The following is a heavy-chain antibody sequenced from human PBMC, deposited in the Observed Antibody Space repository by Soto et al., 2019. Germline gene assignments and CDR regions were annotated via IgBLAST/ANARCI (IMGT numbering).Heavy chain of an antibody. Sequence: ASVKGACKTSGYTFSSDYMHWVRQAPGQGLEWMGIINPSGGSTSYAQKFQGRVTMTRDTSTSTVYMELSSLRSEDTAVYYCARDPPTYYDFWSGYSPWAPTFYGMDVWGQGTTVTVSS. V-gene: IGHV1-46*01. D-gene: IGHD3-3*01. CDR2: INPSGGST. J-gene: IGHJ6*02. CDR3: ARDPPTYYDFWSGYSPWAPTFYGMDV. CDR1: GYTFSSDY.